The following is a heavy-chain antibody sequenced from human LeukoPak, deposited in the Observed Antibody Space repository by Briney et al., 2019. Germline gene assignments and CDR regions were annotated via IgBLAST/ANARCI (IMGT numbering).Heavy chain of an antibody. Sequence: SETLSLTCTVSGGSIRGYYWSWIRQPPGKGLEWIGYIYYSGSTNYNPSLKSRVTISVDTSKNQFSLKLSAVTAADTAVYYCAIHEFESGSLPYVDYWGQGILVTVSS. CDR3: AIHEFESGSLPYVDY. J-gene: IGHJ4*02. CDR2: IYYSGST. CDR1: GGSIRGYY. D-gene: IGHD3-10*01. V-gene: IGHV4-59*08.